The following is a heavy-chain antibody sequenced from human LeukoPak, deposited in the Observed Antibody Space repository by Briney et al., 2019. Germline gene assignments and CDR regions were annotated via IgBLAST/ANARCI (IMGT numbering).Heavy chain of an antibody. CDR2: ISYDGSNK. V-gene: IGHV3-30-3*01. J-gene: IGHJ4*02. D-gene: IGHD1-26*01. Sequence: GGSLRLSCAASGFTFSSYAMHWVRQAPGKGLEWVAVISYDGSNKYYADSVKGRFTISRDNSKNTLYLQMNSLRAEDTAVYYCARASGWEPGNYRGQGTLVTVSS. CDR1: GFTFSSYA. CDR3: ARASGWEPGNY.